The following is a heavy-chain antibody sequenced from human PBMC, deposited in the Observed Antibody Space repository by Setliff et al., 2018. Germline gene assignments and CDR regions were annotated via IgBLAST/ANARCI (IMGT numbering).Heavy chain of an antibody. V-gene: IGHV1-69*10. CDR3: ARDVFPVVTMVRGPSSDAFDI. Sequence: SVKVSCKASGGTFSSYAISWVRQAPGQGLEWMGGIIPILGIANFAQKFQGRVTITADESTSTAYMELSSLRSEDTAVYYCARDVFPVVTMVRGPSSDAFDIWGQGTMVTVSS. CDR1: GGTFSSYA. CDR2: IIPILGIA. D-gene: IGHD3-10*01. J-gene: IGHJ3*02.